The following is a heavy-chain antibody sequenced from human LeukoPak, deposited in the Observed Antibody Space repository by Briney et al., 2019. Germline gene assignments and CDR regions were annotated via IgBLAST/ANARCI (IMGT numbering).Heavy chain of an antibody. CDR2: IIPILGIA. Sequence: GASVKVSCKVSGYTLTELSMHWVRQAPGQGLEWMGRIIPILGIANYAQKFQGRVTITADKSTSTAYMELSSLRSEDTAVYYCARRATSVYYYYGMDVWGQGTTVTVSS. D-gene: IGHD2-2*01. CDR3: ARRATSVYYYYGMDV. CDR1: GYTLTELS. V-gene: IGHV1-69*02. J-gene: IGHJ6*02.